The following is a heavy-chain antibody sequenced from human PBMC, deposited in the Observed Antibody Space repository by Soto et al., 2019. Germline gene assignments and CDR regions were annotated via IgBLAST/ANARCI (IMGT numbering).Heavy chain of an antibody. CDR2: ISWNSGSI. CDR3: AKDIGQQLADIDY. J-gene: IGHJ4*02. V-gene: IGHV3-9*01. Sequence: EVQLVESGGGLVQPGRYLRLSCAASGFTFDDYAMHWVRQAPGKGLEWVSGISWNSGSIGYADSVKGRFTISRDNAKNSLYLQMNSLRAEDTALYYCAKDIGQQLADIDYWGQGTLVTVSS. D-gene: IGHD6-13*01. CDR1: GFTFDDYA.